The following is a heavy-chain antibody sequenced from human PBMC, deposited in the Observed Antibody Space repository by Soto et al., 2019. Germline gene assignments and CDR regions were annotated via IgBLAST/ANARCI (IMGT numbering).Heavy chain of an antibody. CDR1: GGSLSPNY. D-gene: IGHD4-17*01. CDR2: IYYLGTT. J-gene: IGHJ4*02. CDR3: ASGYGDYFDS. V-gene: IGHV4-59*01. Sequence: PSETLSLTCTVSGGSLSPNYWSWIRQPPGKGLEWIGYIYYLGTTNYNPSLKSRVTISVDTSKNQFSLKLSSVTAADTAVYYCASGYGDYFDSWGQGTLVTVSS.